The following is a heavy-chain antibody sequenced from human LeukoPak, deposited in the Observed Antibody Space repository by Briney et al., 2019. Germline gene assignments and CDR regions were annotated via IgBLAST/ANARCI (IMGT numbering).Heavy chain of an antibody. V-gene: IGHV4-39*01. D-gene: IGHD6-13*01. CDR2: IYYSGST. CDR1: GGSISRSSYY. Sequence: SGTLSLTCSVSGGSISRSSYYWGWTRQPPGKGLEWIGSIYYSGSTYYNPSLKSRVTISVDTSRNQFSLKLVSVTAADTAVYYCARHGSIATGAFTYWGQGTLVTVSS. J-gene: IGHJ4*02. CDR3: ARHGSIATGAFTY.